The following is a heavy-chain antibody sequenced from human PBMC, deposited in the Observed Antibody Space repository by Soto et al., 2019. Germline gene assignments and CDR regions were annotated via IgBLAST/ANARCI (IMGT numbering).Heavy chain of an antibody. J-gene: IGHJ6*02. CDR2: TIPIIGTGTP. CDR3: ARTNYGDYYYYGMGA. Sequence: QVQLVQSGAEVKKPGSSVKVSCKASGDTFINFAIIWVRQAPGQGLEWMGGTIPIIGTGTPNYPQKFQGRVTITADKATRTAYLERSSLRSEERAVYYGARTNYGDYYYYGMGAGGQGTTVTVS. V-gene: IGHV1-69*06. CDR1: GDTFINFA. D-gene: IGHD3-10*01.